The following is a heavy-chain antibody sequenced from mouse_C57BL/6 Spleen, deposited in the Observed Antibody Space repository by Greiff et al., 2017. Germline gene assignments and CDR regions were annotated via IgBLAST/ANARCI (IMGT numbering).Heavy chain of an antibody. CDR3: ATDSSGYWFAY. CDR2: INPSTGGT. CDR1: GYSFTGYY. V-gene: IGHV1-42*01. Sequence: VQLQQSGPELVKPGASVKISCKASGYSFTGYYMNWVKQSPEQSLEWIGEINPSTGGTTYNQTFKAKATLTVDKSSSTAYMQLKSLTSEDSAVYYCATDSSGYWFAYWGQGTLVTVSA. D-gene: IGHD3-2*02. J-gene: IGHJ3*01.